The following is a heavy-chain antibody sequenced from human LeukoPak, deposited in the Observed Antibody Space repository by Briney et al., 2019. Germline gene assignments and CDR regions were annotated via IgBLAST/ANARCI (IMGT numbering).Heavy chain of an antibody. J-gene: IGHJ4*02. V-gene: IGHV4-34*01. D-gene: IGHD3-16*02. Sequence: SETLSLTCAVYGGSFSGYYWSWIRQPPGKGLEWIGEINHSGSINYNPSLKSRVTISVDTSKNQFSLKLSSVTAADTAVYYCARVRDDYVWGSYRFGFDYWGQGTLVTVSS. CDR2: INHSGSI. CDR1: GGSFSGYY. CDR3: ARVRDDYVWGSYRFGFDY.